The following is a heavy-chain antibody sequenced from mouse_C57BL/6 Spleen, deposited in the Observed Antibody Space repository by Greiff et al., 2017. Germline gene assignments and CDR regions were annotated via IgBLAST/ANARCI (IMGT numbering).Heavy chain of an antibody. Sequence: QVQLQQSGAELMKPGASVKLSCKATGYTFTGYWIEWVKQRPGHGLEWIGEILPGSGSTNYNEKFKGKATFTAGTSSNTAYMQLRSQTAEDSAICYCASRANWDFAYWGQGTLVTVSA. CDR1: GYTFTGYW. J-gene: IGHJ3*01. D-gene: IGHD4-1*01. V-gene: IGHV1-9*01. CDR2: ILPGSGST. CDR3: ASRANWDFAY.